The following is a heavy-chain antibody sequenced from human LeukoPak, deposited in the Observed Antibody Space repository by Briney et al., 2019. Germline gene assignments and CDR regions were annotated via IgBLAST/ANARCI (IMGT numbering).Heavy chain of an antibody. Sequence: PGGSLRLSCSASGFTFSYYAIHWVSQAPGKGLEWVALIWSDGSNKYYADSVKGRITISRDNSKNTVYLQMNSLRAEDTAVYYCARELFSSGSCPDGWGQGTLVTVSS. CDR3: ARELFSSGSCPDG. CDR2: IWSDGSNK. J-gene: IGHJ4*02. CDR1: GFTFSYYA. V-gene: IGHV3-33*01. D-gene: IGHD3-10*01.